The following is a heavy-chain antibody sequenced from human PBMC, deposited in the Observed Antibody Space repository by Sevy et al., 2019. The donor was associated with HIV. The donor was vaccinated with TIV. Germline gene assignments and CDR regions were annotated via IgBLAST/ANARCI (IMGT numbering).Heavy chain of an antibody. D-gene: IGHD1-26*01. CDR3: TKHIGATRGSWFDP. V-gene: IGHV3-23*01. J-gene: IGHJ5*02. CDR1: GITFSSYA. CDR2: ISGSGDMT. Sequence: GGSLRLSCAASGITFSSYAMSWVRQAPGKGLDWVSIISGSGDMTYYADSVKGRFNISRDNSKNTLYLHMSSLRAEDTAVYYCTKHIGATRGSWFDPSGQGTLVTVSS.